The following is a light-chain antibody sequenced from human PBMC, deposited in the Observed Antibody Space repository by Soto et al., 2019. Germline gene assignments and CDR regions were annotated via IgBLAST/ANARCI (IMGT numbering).Light chain of an antibody. CDR2: AAS. CDR1: QSISGW. Sequence: DTQMTQSPSTLSAAVGDRLTITCRASQSISGWLAWYQQKPGKAPKLLIYAASNLESGVPSRFRGSGSVSEFTLTITSLQPDDCVPSYCQQYDTYPWPFGQGTKVEIK. CDR3: QQYDTYPWP. V-gene: IGKV1-5*01. J-gene: IGKJ1*01.